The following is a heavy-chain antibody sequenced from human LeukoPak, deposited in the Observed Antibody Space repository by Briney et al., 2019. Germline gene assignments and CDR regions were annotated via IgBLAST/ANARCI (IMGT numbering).Heavy chain of an antibody. CDR3: AKGNGYSYGRYYFDY. Sequence: GGSLRLSCAASGFTFSSYAMGWVRQAPGKGLEWVSAITASGGNTYYADSVKGRFTISRDNPKNTLYLQVNSLRAEDTAVYYCAKGNGYSYGRYYFDYWGQRTLVTVSS. CDR2: ITASGGNT. J-gene: IGHJ4*02. CDR1: GFTFSSYA. V-gene: IGHV3-23*01. D-gene: IGHD5-18*01.